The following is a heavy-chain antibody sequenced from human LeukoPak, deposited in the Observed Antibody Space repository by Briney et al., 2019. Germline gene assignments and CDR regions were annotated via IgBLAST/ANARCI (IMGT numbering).Heavy chain of an antibody. V-gene: IGHV3-23*01. Sequence: GGSLRLSCAASGFIFSSYAMSWVRQAPGKGLEWVSAISGSGGSTYYADSVKGRFTISRDNSKNTLYLQMNSLRAEDTAVYYCAKDVAWLVDWPFFDYWGQGTLVTVSS. CDR3: AKDVAWLVDWPFFDY. D-gene: IGHD6-19*01. CDR1: GFIFSSYA. CDR2: ISGSGGST. J-gene: IGHJ4*02.